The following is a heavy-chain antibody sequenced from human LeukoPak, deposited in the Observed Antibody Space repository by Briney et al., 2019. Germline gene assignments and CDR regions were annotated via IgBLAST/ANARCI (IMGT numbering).Heavy chain of an antibody. J-gene: IGHJ4*02. Sequence: SETLSLTCAVYGGSFSGYYWSWIRQPPGKGLEWIGEINHSGSTNYNPFLKSRVTISVDTSKNQFSLKLSSVTAADTAVYYCARVGNWNYGPFDYWGQGTLVTVSS. CDR2: INHSGST. V-gene: IGHV4-34*01. CDR1: GGSFSGYY. D-gene: IGHD1-7*01. CDR3: ARVGNWNYGPFDY.